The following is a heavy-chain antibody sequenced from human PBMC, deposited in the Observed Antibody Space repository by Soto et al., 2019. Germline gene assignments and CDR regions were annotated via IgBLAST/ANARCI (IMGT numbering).Heavy chain of an antibody. Sequence: QITLKESGPTLVKPTQTLTLTCTYSGFSLSTSGVGVGWIRQPPGKALEWLALIYWDDDKRYSPSLKSRLTITKDTSKTQVVLTLTNMDPVDTATYYCAHRRVGISIYYFDYWGQGTLVTVSS. CDR3: AHRRVGISIYYFDY. D-gene: IGHD2-15*01. V-gene: IGHV2-5*02. CDR1: GFSLSTSGVG. CDR2: IYWDDDK. J-gene: IGHJ4*02.